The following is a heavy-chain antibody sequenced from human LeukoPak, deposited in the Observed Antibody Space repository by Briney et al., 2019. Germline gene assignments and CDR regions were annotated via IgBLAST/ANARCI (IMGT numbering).Heavy chain of an antibody. D-gene: IGHD3-10*01. CDR3: ARNGPGGSPSGRIDY. V-gene: IGHV4-34*01. J-gene: IGHJ4*02. CDR1: GGSFSGYY. Sequence: SETLSLTCAVYGGSFSGYYWSWIRQPPGKGLEWIGEINHSGSTNYNPSLKSRVTISVDTSKNQFSLKLSSVTAADTAVYYCARNGPGGSPSGRIDYWGQGTLVTVSS. CDR2: INHSGST.